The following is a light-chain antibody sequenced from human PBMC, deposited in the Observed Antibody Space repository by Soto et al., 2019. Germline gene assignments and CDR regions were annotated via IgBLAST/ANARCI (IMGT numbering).Light chain of an antibody. Sequence: GDRVTITCRASQSINNWLAWYQQKPGKAPKLLISDAYSLESGVPSRFSGRRSGTEFTLTIAGLQPEDFATYYCQQYESYSPLTFGGGTKVDTK. CDR2: DAY. J-gene: IGKJ4*01. CDR1: QSINNW. V-gene: IGKV1-5*01. CDR3: QQYESYSPLT.